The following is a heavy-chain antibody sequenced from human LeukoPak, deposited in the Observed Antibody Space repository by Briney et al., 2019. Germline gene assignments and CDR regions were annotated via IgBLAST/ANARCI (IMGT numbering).Heavy chain of an antibody. D-gene: IGHD3-10*01. CDR3: ARGAVLRFGELLLGWLDP. CDR2: IYYSGST. J-gene: IGHJ5*02. CDR1: GGSISSYY. V-gene: IGHV4-59*08. Sequence: ASETLSLTCTVSGGSISSYYWSWIRQPPGKGLEWIGYIYYSGSTNYNPSLKSRVTISVDTSKNQFSLKLSSVTAADTAVYYCARGAVLRFGELLLGWLDPWGQGTLVTVSS.